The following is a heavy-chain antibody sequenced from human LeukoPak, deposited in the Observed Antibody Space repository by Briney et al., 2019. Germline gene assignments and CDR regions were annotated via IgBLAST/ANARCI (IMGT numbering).Heavy chain of an antibody. D-gene: IGHD5-24*01. CDR3: AREIEMATPFDDAFDI. Sequence: ASVKVSCKASGYTFTGYYMHWVRQAPGQGLEWMGWINPNSGGTNYAQKFQGRVTMTRDTSISTVYMELSRLRSDDTAVYYCAREIEMATPFDDAFDIWGQGTMVSVSS. CDR1: GYTFTGYY. CDR2: INPNSGGT. J-gene: IGHJ3*02. V-gene: IGHV1-2*02.